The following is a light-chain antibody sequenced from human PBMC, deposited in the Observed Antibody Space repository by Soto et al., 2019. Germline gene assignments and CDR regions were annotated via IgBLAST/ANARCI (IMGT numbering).Light chain of an antibody. V-gene: IGKV3-11*01. Sequence: EIVLTQSQATLSLSPGERATLSCRASQSVSSYLAWYQQKPGQAPRLLIYDASNRATGVPARFSGSGSGTDFTLTISSLEPEDFAVYYCQQRSNWPITFGQGTRLEI. J-gene: IGKJ5*01. CDR1: QSVSSY. CDR2: DAS. CDR3: QQRSNWPIT.